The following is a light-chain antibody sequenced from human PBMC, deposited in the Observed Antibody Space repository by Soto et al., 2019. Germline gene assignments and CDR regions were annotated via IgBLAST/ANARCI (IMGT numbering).Light chain of an antibody. V-gene: IGLV2-23*01. J-gene: IGLJ1*01. CDR2: EGI. CDR3: CSYVGATTYV. Sequence: QSVLTQPASVSGSPGQSITISCTGTSSTVGGFNVVSWYQQHPGKAPKVIIYEGIKRPSGVSNRFSGSNSGSTASLTISGPQGEDEADYYCCSYVGATTYVFGTGTKVTVL. CDR1: SSTVGGFNV.